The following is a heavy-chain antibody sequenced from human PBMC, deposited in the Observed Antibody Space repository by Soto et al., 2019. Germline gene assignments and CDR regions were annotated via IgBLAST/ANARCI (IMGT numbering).Heavy chain of an antibody. J-gene: IGHJ3*01. CDR3: ARGDRGAFDL. D-gene: IGHD2-21*02. Sequence: GSLRLSCAASGFTVSSSSMNWVRQAPGKGLEWVSYISSSSTIYYADSVKGRFTISRDNAKNSLYLQMNSLRAEDTAVYYCARGDRGAFDLWGQGTMVTVSS. V-gene: IGHV3-48*01. CDR2: ISSSSTI. CDR1: GFTVSSSS.